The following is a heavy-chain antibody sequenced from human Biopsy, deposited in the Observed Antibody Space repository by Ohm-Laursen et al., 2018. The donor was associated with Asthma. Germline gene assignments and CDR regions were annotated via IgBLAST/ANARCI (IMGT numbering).Heavy chain of an antibody. CDR1: GGYPTGPY. J-gene: IGHJ5*02. D-gene: IGHD1-20*01. CDR2: IDQSGYT. CDR3: ARAAITGIRGWFDP. V-gene: IGHV4-34*01. Sequence: GTLSLTCTVYGGYPTGPYWNWIRPPPGKGLEWIGEIDQSGYTNYNPSLKSRVTISADTSKNQFHLNLSSVTAADTAVYFCARAAITGIRGWFDPWGQGTQVTVSS.